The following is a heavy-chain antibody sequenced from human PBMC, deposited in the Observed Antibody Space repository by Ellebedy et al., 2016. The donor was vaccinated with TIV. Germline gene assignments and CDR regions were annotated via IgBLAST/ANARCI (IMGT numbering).Heavy chain of an antibody. CDR3: ARVKSTSWYRPFDH. D-gene: IGHD6-19*01. J-gene: IGHJ4*02. V-gene: IGHV3-23*01. CDR2: ISGSASNT. Sequence: PGGSLRLSCTTSGFTLKDHAMGWVRRAPGKGLQWVSTISGSASNTLYADSVQGRFIISKDWSRNTLYLQMNSLRADDTAIYYCARVKSTSWYRPFDHWGQGTLVAVSS. CDR1: GFTLKDHA.